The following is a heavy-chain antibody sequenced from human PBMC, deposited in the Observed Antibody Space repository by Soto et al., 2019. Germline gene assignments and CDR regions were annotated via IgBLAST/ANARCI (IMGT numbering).Heavy chain of an antibody. V-gene: IGHV4-61*01. Sequence: PSDTLSLTFTVSGCSVSSGSYYWSWIRQSPGKGLEWIGYIYYSGSTNYNPSLKSRVTISVDTSKNQFSLKLSSVTAADTAAYYCARGGPDTFDPWGQGTLVTVSS. D-gene: IGHD5-12*01. CDR2: IYYSGST. CDR3: ARGGPDTFDP. J-gene: IGHJ5*02. CDR1: GCSVSSGSYY.